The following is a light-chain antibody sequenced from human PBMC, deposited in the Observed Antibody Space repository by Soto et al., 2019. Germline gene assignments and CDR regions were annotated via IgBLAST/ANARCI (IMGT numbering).Light chain of an antibody. V-gene: IGKV1-39*01. J-gene: IGKJ1*01. CDR3: QQSFSPLWT. Sequence: DIQMTQSPCSLSASVGDRVTITCRASQSISNYLNWYQQKPGKARKLLIYAASSMQSGVPSRFSGSGSETDFTLTISSLQPDDSATYYCQQSFSPLWTFGQGTKVEV. CDR1: QSISNY. CDR2: AAS.